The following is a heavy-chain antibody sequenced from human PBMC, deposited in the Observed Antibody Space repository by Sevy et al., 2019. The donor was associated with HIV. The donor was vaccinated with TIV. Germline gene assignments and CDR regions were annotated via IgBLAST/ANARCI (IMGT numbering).Heavy chain of an antibody. CDR1: GFTFSNSF. CDR3: GTMDAYDV. J-gene: IGHJ3*01. D-gene: IGHD1-7*01. V-gene: IGHV3-15*06. Sequence: GGSLRLSCAASGFTFSNSFMSWARQAPGRGLEWVGRITRKIDGETTLYAAPVKGRFTISRDDSRNTMYLQMDSLKIEDTAMYYCGTMDAYDVSGQGTTVIVSS. CDR2: ITRKIDGETT.